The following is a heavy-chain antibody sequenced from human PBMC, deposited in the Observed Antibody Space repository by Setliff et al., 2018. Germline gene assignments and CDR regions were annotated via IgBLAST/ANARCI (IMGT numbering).Heavy chain of an antibody. J-gene: IGHJ6*02. CDR2: INAGNGNT. V-gene: IGHV1-3*01. CDR3: ARDPRQNDNFWSGYYYYYYYGMDV. CDR1: GYTFTSYG. D-gene: IGHD3-3*01. Sequence: ASVKVSCKASGYTFTSYGISWVRQAPGQGLEWMGWINAGNGNTKYSQKFQGRVTITRDTSASTAYMELSSLRSEDTAVYYCARDPRQNDNFWSGYYYYYYYGMDVWGQGTTVTVS.